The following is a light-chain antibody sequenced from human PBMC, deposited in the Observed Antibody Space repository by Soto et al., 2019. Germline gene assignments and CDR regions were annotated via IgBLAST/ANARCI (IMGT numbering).Light chain of an antibody. CDR3: QQRSNWPPT. J-gene: IGKJ5*01. CDR2: DAS. CDR1: QNIRNN. V-gene: IGKV3-11*01. Sequence: EIVMTQSPGTLSVSLGERATLSCRASQNIRNNLAWYQQKPGQAPRLLIYDASNRATGIPARFSGSGSGTDFTLTISSLEPEDFAVYYCQQRSNWPPTFGQGTRLEIK.